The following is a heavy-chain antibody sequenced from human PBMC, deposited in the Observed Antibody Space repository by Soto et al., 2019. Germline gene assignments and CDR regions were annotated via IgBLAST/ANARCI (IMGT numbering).Heavy chain of an antibody. D-gene: IGHD2-21*02. Sequence: QITLKESGPTLVKPTQTLTLTCSFSGFSLSTTGVGVGWIRQPPGKALEWLALIYWDDDKRYNPSLNSRLTITKDTSKNXVFLXMXNMDPVDTATYYCVQSRCGGDCLQSYSSHSYYGLDVWGQGTTVTVSS. CDR2: IYWDDDK. V-gene: IGHV2-5*02. CDR3: VQSRCGGDCLQSYSSHSYYGLDV. J-gene: IGHJ6*02. CDR1: GFSLSTTGVG.